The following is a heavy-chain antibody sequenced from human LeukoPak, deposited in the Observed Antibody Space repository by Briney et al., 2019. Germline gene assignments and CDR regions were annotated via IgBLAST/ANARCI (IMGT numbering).Heavy chain of an antibody. CDR1: GYSISSGYY. Sequence: KPSETLSLTCTVSGYSISSGYYWGWIRQPPGKGLEWIGSIYHSGSTYYNPSLKSRVTISVDTSKNQFSLKLSSVTAADTAVYYCARKELQWLGADRSYYFDYWGQGTLVTVSS. CDR2: IYHSGST. V-gene: IGHV4-38-2*02. D-gene: IGHD6-19*01. J-gene: IGHJ4*02. CDR3: ARKELQWLGADRSYYFDY.